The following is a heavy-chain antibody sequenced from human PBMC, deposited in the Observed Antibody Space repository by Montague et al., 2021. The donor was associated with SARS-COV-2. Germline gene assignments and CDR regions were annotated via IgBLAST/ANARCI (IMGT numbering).Heavy chain of an antibody. CDR2: VYSGGTT. CDR1: GGSMISGGYY. Sequence: TLSLTCNVSGGSMISGGYYWSWIRQPPGKGLEWIGYVYSGGTTYYNPSLKSRVTISEDMSKNQFSLRLTSVTAADTAVYYCVRDGGLRFSGGAMDVWGPRDHGHRLL. V-gene: IGHV4-31*03. J-gene: IGHJ6*01. D-gene: IGHD3-3*01. CDR3: VRDGGLRFSGGAMDV.